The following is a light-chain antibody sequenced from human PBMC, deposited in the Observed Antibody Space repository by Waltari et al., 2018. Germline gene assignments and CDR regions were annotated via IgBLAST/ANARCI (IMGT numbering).Light chain of an antibody. V-gene: IGKV4-1*01. Sequence: DIVMTQSPDSLTVSLGERATINCKSSQSVLFSSDNTNYLAWYQQKPGQPPKLLIYWASTRESGVPDRFSGSGSGTDFTLTISSLQAEDVAVYFCQQYYIAQYTFGQGTKLEIK. CDR2: WAS. CDR3: QQYYIAQYT. CDR1: QSVLFSSDNTNY. J-gene: IGKJ2*01.